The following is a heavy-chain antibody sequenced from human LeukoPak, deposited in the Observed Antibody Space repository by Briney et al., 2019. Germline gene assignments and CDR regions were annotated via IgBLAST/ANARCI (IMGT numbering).Heavy chain of an antibody. J-gene: IGHJ4*02. CDR3: ARVGITWPHYYFDY. Sequence: SETLSLTCTVSGGSISSSSYYWGWIRQPPGKGLEWIGSIYYSGSTYYNPSLKSRVTISIDTSKNQFSLQLSSVPAADTAVYYCARVGITWPHYYFDYWGQGTLVTVSS. CDR2: IYYSGST. V-gene: IGHV4-39*07. CDR1: GGSISSSSYY.